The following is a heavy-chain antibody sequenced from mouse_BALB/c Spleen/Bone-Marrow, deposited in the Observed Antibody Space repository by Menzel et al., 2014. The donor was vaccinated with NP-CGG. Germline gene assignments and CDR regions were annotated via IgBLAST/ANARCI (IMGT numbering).Heavy chain of an antibody. D-gene: IGHD1-1*01. CDR2: TDTANGNT. CDR1: GLNIIDTY. CDR3: ARYYYGYYYDY. Sequence: DQQQQSGADLAKSGASVKLSCTASGLNIIDTYMHWVKQRPEQGLEWIGRTDTANGNTKYDPKFQGKATITSDTSSIKAYLQLSSVTSEDTAVYYCARYYYGYYYDYWCQGTTLTVSS. V-gene: IGHV14-3*02. J-gene: IGHJ2*01.